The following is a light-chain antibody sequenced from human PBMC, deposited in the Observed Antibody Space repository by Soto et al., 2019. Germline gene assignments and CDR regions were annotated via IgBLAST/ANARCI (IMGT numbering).Light chain of an antibody. CDR1: QILSSSY. J-gene: IGKJ5*01. CDR3: QQRSNWPPIT. CDR2: GAS. Sequence: DIVVTQCPDSRAVSLGERATINCKSSQILSSSYLAWYQQKPGQAPRLLIYGASNRAAGIPARFSGSGSATDFTLTINSLEPEDFAVYYCQQRSNWPPITFGQGTRLEIK. V-gene: IGKV3-11*01.